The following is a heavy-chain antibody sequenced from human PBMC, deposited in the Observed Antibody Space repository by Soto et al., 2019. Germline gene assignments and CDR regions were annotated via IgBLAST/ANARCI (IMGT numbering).Heavy chain of an antibody. CDR3: ARGPVRRWTSTEYFQH. CDR2: INHSGST. CDR1: GGSFSGYY. D-gene: IGHD3-10*01. Sequence: QVQLQQWGAGLLKPSETLSLTCAVYGGSFSGYYWSWIRQPPGKGLEWIGEINHSGSTNYNPSLKSRVTISVDTSKNQFSLKRSSVTAADTAVYYCARGPVRRWTSTEYFQHWGQGTLVTVSS. V-gene: IGHV4-34*01. J-gene: IGHJ1*01.